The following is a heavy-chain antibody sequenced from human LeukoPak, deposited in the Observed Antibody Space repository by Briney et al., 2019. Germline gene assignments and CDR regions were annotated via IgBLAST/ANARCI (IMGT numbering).Heavy chain of an antibody. Sequence: PSETLSLTCTVSGGSISSGGYYWSWIRQPPGKGLEWIGYIYHSGSTYYNPSLKSRVTISVDTSKNQFSLKLSSVTAADTAVYYCARGFWSGYWFDPWGQGTLVTVSS. V-gene: IGHV4-30-2*01. J-gene: IGHJ5*02. CDR1: GGSISSGGYY. CDR3: ARGFWSGYWFDP. D-gene: IGHD3-3*01. CDR2: IYHSGST.